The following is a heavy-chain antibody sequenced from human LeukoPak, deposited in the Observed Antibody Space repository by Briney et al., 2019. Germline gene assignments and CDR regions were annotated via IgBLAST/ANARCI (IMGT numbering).Heavy chain of an antibody. V-gene: IGHV3-20*04. CDR1: GFNFDDYG. Sequence: GALRLSCAASGFNFDDYGMSWVRQAPGKRLEWVSGINWNGGSTGYADSEKGRFTISRDNAKNSLYLQMNSLRAEDTALYYCARDYYDSSGYYYPPPDYWGQGTRATVSS. CDR2: INWNGGST. J-gene: IGHJ4*02. D-gene: IGHD3-22*01. CDR3: ARDYYDSSGYYYPPPDY.